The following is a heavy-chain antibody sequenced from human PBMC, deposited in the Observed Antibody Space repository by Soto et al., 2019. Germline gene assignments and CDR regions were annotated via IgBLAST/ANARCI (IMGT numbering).Heavy chain of an antibody. V-gene: IGHV3-30*18. J-gene: IGHJ4*02. Sequence: QVQLVESGGGVVQPGRSLRLSCAASGFTFSSYGMHWVRQAPGKGLEWVAVISYDGSNKYYADSVKGRFTISRDNSKNTLYMQMYSLRAEDTAVYYCAKDGSSSWDSDYFDYWGQGTLVTFSS. CDR1: GFTFSSYG. D-gene: IGHD6-13*01. CDR2: ISYDGSNK. CDR3: AKDGSSSWDSDYFDY.